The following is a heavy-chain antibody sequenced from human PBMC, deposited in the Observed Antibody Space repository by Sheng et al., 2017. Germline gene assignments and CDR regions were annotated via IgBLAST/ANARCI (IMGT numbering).Heavy chain of an antibody. J-gene: IGHJ5*02. V-gene: IGHV4-34*01. CDR1: GGSFSGYY. CDR3: ARGSRRVNYYGSGSYYNPPNWFDP. Sequence: QVQLQQWGAGLLKPSETLSLTCAVYGGSFSGYYWSWIRQPPGKGLEWIGEINHSGSTNYNPSLKSRVTISVDTSKNQFSLKLSSVTAADTAVYYCARGSRRVNYYGSGSYYNPPNWFDPWGQGTLVTVSS. D-gene: IGHD3-10*01. CDR2: INHSGST.